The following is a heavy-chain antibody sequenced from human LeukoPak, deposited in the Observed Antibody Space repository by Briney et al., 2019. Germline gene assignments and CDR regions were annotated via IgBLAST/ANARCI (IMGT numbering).Heavy chain of an antibody. CDR3: ARGVGVTMVRGVIMGYYYYYYMDV. J-gene: IGHJ6*03. CDR1: GFTFSSYW. D-gene: IGHD3-10*01. Sequence: GGSLRLSCAASGFTFSSYWMSWVRQATGKGLEWVANIKQDGSEKYYVDSVKGRFTISRDNAKNSLYLQMNSLRAEDTAVYYCARGVGVTMVRGVIMGYYYYYYMDVWGKGTTVTVSS. CDR2: IKQDGSEK. V-gene: IGHV3-7*01.